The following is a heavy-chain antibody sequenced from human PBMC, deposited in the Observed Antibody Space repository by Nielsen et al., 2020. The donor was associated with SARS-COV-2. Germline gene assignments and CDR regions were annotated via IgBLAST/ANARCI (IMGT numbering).Heavy chain of an antibody. V-gene: IGHV1-18*01. Sequence: ASVKVSCKASGFTFTSSAMQWVRQAPGQGLEWMGWISAYNGNTNYAQKLQGRVTMTTDTSTSTAYMELRSLRSDDTAVYYCARDPAYYDSSGYPLPFDYWGQGTLVTVSS. CDR2: ISAYNGNT. J-gene: IGHJ4*02. CDR1: GFTFTSSA. CDR3: ARDPAYYDSSGYPLPFDY. D-gene: IGHD3-22*01.